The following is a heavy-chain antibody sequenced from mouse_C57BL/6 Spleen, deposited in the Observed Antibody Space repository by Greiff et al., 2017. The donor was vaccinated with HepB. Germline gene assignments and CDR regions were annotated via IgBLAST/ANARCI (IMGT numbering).Heavy chain of an antibody. CDR2: ISDGGSYT. J-gene: IGHJ3*01. CDR3: ARDRGYWFAY. Sequence: EVKLMESGGGLVKPGGSLKLSCAASGFTFSSYAMSWVRQTPEKRLEWVATISDGGSYTYYPDNVKGRFTISRDNAKNNLYLQMSHLKSEDTAMYYCARDRGYWFAYWGQGTLVTVSA. V-gene: IGHV5-4*01. D-gene: IGHD3-1*01. CDR1: GFTFSSYA.